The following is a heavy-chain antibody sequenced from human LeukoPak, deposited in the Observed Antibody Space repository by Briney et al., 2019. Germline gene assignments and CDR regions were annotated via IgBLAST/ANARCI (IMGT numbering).Heavy chain of an antibody. V-gene: IGHV4-31*03. D-gene: IGHD3-22*01. Sequence: SQTLSLTCTVSGGSISSGGYYWSWIRQHPGKGLEWIGDIYYSGSTYYNPSLKSRVTISVDTSKNQFSLKLSSVTAADTAVYYCARDLSGSFDYWGQGTLVTVSS. CDR2: IYYSGST. J-gene: IGHJ4*02. CDR3: ARDLSGSFDY. CDR1: GGSISSGGYY.